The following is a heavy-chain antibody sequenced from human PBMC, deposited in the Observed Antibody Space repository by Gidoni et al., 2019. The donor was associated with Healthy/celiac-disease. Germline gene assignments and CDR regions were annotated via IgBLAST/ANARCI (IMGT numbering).Heavy chain of an antibody. D-gene: IGHD1-7*01. J-gene: IGHJ6*02. CDR2: IYHSGST. V-gene: IGHV4-38-2*02. CDR1: GYSISSGYY. CDR3: ASLSENWNYVHYYGMDV. Sequence: QVQLQESGPGLVKPSETLSLTCTVSGYSISSGYYCGWIRQPPGKGLEWIGSIYHSGSTYYNPSLKSRVTISVDTSKNHFSLKLSSVTAADTAVYYCASLSENWNYVHYYGMDVWGQGTTVTVSS.